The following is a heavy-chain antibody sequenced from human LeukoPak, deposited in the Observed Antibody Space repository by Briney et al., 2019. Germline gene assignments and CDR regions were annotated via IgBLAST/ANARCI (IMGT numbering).Heavy chain of an antibody. D-gene: IGHD2-2*02. V-gene: IGHV4-30-2*01. CDR3: ARGPNPSLVVVVPAAIQGGYYYGMDV. Sequence: MTSETLSLTCAVSGGSISSGGYSWLWIRQPQRKGLEWIGYIYHSGSNYYNPSIKSRVTISVDRSKNQFSLKLSSVTAADTAVYYCARGPNPSLVVVVPAAIQGGYYYGMDVWGQGPTVTVSS. J-gene: IGHJ6*02. CDR1: GGSISSGGYS. CDR2: IYHSGSN.